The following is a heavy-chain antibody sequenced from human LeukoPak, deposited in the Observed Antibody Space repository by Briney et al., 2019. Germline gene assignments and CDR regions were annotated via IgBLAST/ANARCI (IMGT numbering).Heavy chain of an antibody. J-gene: IGHJ4*02. D-gene: IGHD1-7*01. Sequence: SETLSLTCAVYGGSFSGYYWSWIRQPPGKGLEWIGEINHSGSTNYNPSLKSRVTISVDTSKNQFSLKLSSVTAADTAVYYCARVYNWNYGLDYWGQGTLVTVSS. V-gene: IGHV4-34*01. CDR1: GGSFSGYY. CDR3: ARVYNWNYGLDY. CDR2: INHSGST.